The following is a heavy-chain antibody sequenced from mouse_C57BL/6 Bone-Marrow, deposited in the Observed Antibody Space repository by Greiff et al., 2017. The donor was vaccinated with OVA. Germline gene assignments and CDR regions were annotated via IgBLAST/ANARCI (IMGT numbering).Heavy chain of an antibody. CDR3: ARRNDGYPGYWYFDG. D-gene: IGHD2-3*01. J-gene: IGHJ1*03. V-gene: IGHV1-69*01. CDR2: IDPSDSYT. Sequence: QVQLQQPGAELVMPGASVKLSCKASGYTFTSYWMHWVKQRPGQGLEWIGEIDPSDSYTNYNQKFKGKSTLTVDKSSSTAYMQLSSLTSEDSAVYYCARRNDGYPGYWYFDGWGTGTAVTVSS. CDR1: GYTFTSYW.